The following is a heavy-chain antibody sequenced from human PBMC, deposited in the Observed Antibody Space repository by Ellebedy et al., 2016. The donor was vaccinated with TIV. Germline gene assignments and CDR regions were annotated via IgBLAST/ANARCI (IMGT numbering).Heavy chain of an antibody. CDR1: GFTFRTYG. Sequence: PGGSLRLSCAASGFTFRTYGMHWVRQAPGKGLEWVAVIWYDGINKYYGDSVKGRFTISRDNSKNILYLKMNSLRAGDTAVYYCERDRTGYSNSVDAFDIWGQGTMVTVSS. J-gene: IGHJ3*02. V-gene: IGHV3-33*01. CDR3: ERDRTGYSNSVDAFDI. CDR2: IWYDGINK. D-gene: IGHD4-11*01.